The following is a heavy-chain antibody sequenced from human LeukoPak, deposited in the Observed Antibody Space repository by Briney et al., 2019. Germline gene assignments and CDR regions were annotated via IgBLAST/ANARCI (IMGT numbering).Heavy chain of an antibody. D-gene: IGHD4-11*01. CDR2: FDPEDGET. Sequence: GASVKVSCNVSGYTLTELSMHWVRQAPGKGLEWMGGFDPEDGETIYAQKFQGSVTMTEDTSTDTAYMEPSSLRSEDTAVYYCATGGYSNYGYSLGYWGQGTLVTVSS. J-gene: IGHJ4*02. CDR3: ATGGYSNYGYSLGY. CDR1: GYTLTELS. V-gene: IGHV1-24*01.